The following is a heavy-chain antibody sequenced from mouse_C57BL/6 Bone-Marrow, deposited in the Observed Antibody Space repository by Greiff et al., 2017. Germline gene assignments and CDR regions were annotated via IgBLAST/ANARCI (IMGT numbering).Heavy chain of an antibody. CDR1: GYTFTSYW. CDR2: IYPSDSET. D-gene: IGHD2-4*01. CDR3: ARRYYDYGGAWFAY. Sequence: VQLQQPGAELVRPGSSVKLSCKASGYTFTSYWMDWVKQRPGQGLEWIGNIYPSDSETHYNQKVKDKATLTVDKSSNTAYMQLNSLTSEDSAVYYCARRYYDYGGAWFAYWGQGTLGTVSA. J-gene: IGHJ3*01. V-gene: IGHV1-61*01.